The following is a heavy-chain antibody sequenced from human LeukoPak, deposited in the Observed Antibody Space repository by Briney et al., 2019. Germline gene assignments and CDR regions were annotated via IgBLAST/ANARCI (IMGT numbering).Heavy chain of an antibody. D-gene: IGHD3-22*01. J-gene: IGHJ4*02. V-gene: IGHV1-2*02. CDR3: AAYDSSGYYYARGSLDY. Sequence: ASVKVSCKASGYTFTGYYMHWVRQAPGQGLEWMGWINPNSGGTNYAQKFQGRVTMTRDTSISTAYMELSRLGSDDTAVYYCAAYDSSGYYYARGSLDYWGQGTLVTVSS. CDR1: GYTFTGYY. CDR2: INPNSGGT.